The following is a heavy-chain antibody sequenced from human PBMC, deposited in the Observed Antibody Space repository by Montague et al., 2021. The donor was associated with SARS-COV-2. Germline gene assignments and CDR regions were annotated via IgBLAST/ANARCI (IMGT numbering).Heavy chain of an antibody. D-gene: IGHD6-25*01. CDR3: AKDLGNTNGWEYYYFDY. Sequence: SLRLSCAASGFSFSTFAMSWVRQAPGKGPEWVSSISGPGGRTYYAKSVKGRFTISRDNSKNTLYLEMNSLRADDTAKYYCAKDLGNTNGWEYYYFDYWGQGVLVTVSP. CDR1: GFSFSTFA. J-gene: IGHJ4*02. V-gene: IGHV3-23*01. CDR2: ISGPGGRT.